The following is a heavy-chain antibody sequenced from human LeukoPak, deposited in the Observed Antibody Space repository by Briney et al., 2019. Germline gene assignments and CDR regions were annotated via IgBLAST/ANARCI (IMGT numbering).Heavy chain of an antibody. CDR3: ARGGGLDV. CDR2: INHNGNVN. Sequence: GGSLSLSCAASGFTFNYYCIHWLRQAPGHGLEWVASINHNGNVNYYVDSVKGRFTISRDNAKNSLYLQMSNLRAEDTAVYFCARGGGLDVWGQGATVTVSS. J-gene: IGHJ6*02. CDR1: GFTFNYYC. V-gene: IGHV3-7*04.